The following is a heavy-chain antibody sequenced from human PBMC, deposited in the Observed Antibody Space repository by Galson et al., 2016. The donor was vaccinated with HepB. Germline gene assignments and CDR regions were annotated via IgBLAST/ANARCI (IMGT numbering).Heavy chain of an antibody. CDR1: GFTFSNYA. D-gene: IGHD3-10*01. CDR2: ISFDGSYK. Sequence: SLRLSCAASGFTFSNYALHWVRQAPGKGLEWVAVISFDGSYKSYADSVKGRCTISRDDSGNTLYLQMNSLRREDAAVYRCARGVYGSGSYWDYWGQGTLVTVSS. J-gene: IGHJ4*02. CDR3: ARGVYGSGSYWDY. V-gene: IGHV3-30*04.